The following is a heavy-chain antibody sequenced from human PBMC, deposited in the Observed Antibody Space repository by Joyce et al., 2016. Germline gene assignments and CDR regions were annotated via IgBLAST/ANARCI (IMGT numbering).Heavy chain of an antibody. Sequence: EVQLVQSGAEVKKPGESLKISCKGSGYSVTSYWIGWVRQMPGKGLEWMGIVYPGDSDTSYSPSFQGQVTISADKSISTAYLQWSSLKASDTAMYYCARQTAHCSSTSCYSDYWGQGTLVTVSS. CDR2: VYPGDSDT. CDR3: ARQTAHCSSTSCYSDY. CDR1: GYSVTSYW. D-gene: IGHD2-2*01. J-gene: IGHJ4*02. V-gene: IGHV5-51*01.